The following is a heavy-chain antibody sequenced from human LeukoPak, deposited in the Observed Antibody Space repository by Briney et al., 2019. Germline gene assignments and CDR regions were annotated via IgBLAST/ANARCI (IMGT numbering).Heavy chain of an antibody. D-gene: IGHD5-24*01. CDR2: INHSGST. Sequence: PSETLSLTCAVYGGSFGGYYWSWIRQPPGKGLEWIGEINHSGSTNYDRYLKSRVTISVDTSKNPFSLKLSYVTAADTAVYYCARHPRRWLPILEEYYFDYWGQGTLVTVSS. V-gene: IGHV4-34*01. CDR3: ARHPRRWLPILEEYYFDY. CDR1: GGSFGGYY. J-gene: IGHJ4*02.